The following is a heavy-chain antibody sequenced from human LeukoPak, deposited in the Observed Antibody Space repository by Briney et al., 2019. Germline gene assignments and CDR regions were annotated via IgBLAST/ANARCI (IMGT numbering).Heavy chain of an antibody. D-gene: IGHD1-26*01. Sequence: SETLSLTCTVSGGSISTSSYYWSWIRQPPGKGLEWIGYIYYSGSTNYNPSLKSRVTISVDTSKNQFSLKLSSVTAADTAVYYCARGVGAMLDYWGQGTLVTVSS. CDR2: IYYSGST. CDR1: GGSISTSSYY. J-gene: IGHJ4*02. V-gene: IGHV4-61*01. CDR3: ARGVGAMLDY.